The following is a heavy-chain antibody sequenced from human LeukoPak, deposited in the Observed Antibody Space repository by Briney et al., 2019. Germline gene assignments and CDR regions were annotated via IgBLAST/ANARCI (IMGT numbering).Heavy chain of an antibody. D-gene: IGHD2-21*01. V-gene: IGHV1-2*02. Sequence: ASVKVSCKPSGYTFTDYFIHWVRQAPGQGLEWMGWINPNSGGTNYAQKFQGRVTMTRDTSISTAYMELSRLRSDDTAVYYCASDLPVWDAFDVWGQGTMVTVSS. CDR1: GYTFTDYF. CDR3: ASDLPVWDAFDV. CDR2: INPNSGGT. J-gene: IGHJ3*01.